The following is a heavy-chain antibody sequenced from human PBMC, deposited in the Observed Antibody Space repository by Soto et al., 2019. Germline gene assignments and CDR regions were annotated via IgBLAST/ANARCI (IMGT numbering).Heavy chain of an antibody. CDR1: GYTFTDYY. D-gene: IGHD2-8*01. J-gene: IGHJ6*02. CDR3: ARDVTRTQSCTNGVCYYHYYDMDV. Sequence: QVQLVQSGAEVKKPGASLKVSCKASGYTFTDYYVHWVRQAPGQGLEWMGWINPNSGGTKTAQKFQGRVTVTRDTSISTAYMALSRLRSDETAVYYCARDVTRTQSCTNGVCYYHYYDMDVWGQGTMVTVSS. CDR2: INPNSGGT. V-gene: IGHV1-2*02.